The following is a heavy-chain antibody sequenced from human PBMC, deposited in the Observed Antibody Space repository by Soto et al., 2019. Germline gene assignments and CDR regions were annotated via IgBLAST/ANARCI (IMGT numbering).Heavy chain of an antibody. CDR2: INYDGYS. V-gene: IGHV4-59*08. Sequence: QVQLQESGPGLVKPSETLSLTCTVSGGSITNYYCSWFRQPPGKGLEWIGYINYDGYSAYNLSLRGXVXXSMDASKTQFSLMLESVTATDTAVYYCARHGFGPLHGLVDVWGPGTTVIVSS. J-gene: IGHJ6*02. D-gene: IGHD3-10*01. CDR1: GGSITNYY. CDR3: ARHGFGPLHGLVDV.